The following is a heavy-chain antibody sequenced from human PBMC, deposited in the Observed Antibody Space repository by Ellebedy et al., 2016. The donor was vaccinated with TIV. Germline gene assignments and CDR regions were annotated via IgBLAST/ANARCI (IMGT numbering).Heavy chain of an antibody. CDR2: IIPFFGTA. Sequence: AASVKVSCKASGYTFTNYYMHWVRQAHGQGLEWMGGIIPFFGTANYPQKFQGRVTITADESTRTAYMELRRIRSEDTAVYFCAREREIEATGGRGAFDIWGQGTMVTVSS. CDR1: GYTFTNYY. V-gene: IGHV1-69*13. J-gene: IGHJ3*02. D-gene: IGHD1-1*01. CDR3: AREREIEATGGRGAFDI.